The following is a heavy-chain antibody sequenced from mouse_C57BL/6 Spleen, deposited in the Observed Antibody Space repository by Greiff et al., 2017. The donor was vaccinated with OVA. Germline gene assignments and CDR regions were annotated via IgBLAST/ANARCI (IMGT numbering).Heavy chain of an antibody. CDR2: IHPNSGST. J-gene: IGHJ3*01. Sequence: QVQLQQPGAELVKPGASVKLSCKASGYTFTSYWMHWVKQRPGQGLEWIGMIHPNSGSTNYNEKFKSKATLTVDKSSSTAYMQLSSLTSEDSAVYYCARSGGNYAWFAYWGQGTLVTVSA. CDR1: GYTFTSYW. CDR3: ARSGGNYAWFAY. V-gene: IGHV1-64*01. D-gene: IGHD2-1*01.